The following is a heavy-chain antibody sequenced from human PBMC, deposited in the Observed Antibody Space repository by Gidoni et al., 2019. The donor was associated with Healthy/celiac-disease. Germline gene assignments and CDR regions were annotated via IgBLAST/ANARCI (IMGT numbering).Heavy chain of an antibody. CDR3: ARVEGLRGAPDY. J-gene: IGHJ4*02. D-gene: IGHD3-10*01. V-gene: IGHV3-21*01. Sequence: EVQLVESGGGLVKPGGSLRLSCAASGFTFSSYSMNWVRQAPGKGLEWVSSISSSSSYIYYADSVKGRFTISRDNAKNSLYLQMNSLRAEDTAVYYCARVEGLRGAPDYWGQGTLVTVSS. CDR1: GFTFSSYS. CDR2: ISSSSSYI.